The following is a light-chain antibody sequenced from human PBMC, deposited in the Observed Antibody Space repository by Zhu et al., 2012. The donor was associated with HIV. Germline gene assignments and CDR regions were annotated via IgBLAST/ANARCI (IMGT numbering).Light chain of an antibody. J-gene: IGKJ2*01. CDR3: QSYGSSLYT. Sequence: EMVMTQSPATLSVSPGERATLSCRVSQTVNSNYLAWYQQKPGQAPRLLIYGSYSRATGIPGRFSGSGSGTDFTLSISRLEPEDFAVYYCQSYGSSLYTFGQGTRLDI. CDR2: GSY. CDR1: QTVNSNY. V-gene: IGKV3-20*01.